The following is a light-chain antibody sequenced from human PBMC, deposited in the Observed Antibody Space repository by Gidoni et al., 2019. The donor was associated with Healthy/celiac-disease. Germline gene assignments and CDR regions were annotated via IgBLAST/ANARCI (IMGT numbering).Light chain of an antibody. CDR2: GAS. Sequence: IVSTQSPGTLSLSPGERATLSCRASQSVSSSYLAWYQQKPGQAPRLLIYGASSRATGIPDRFSGSGSGTDFTLTISRLEPEDFAVYYCQQYGISPLTFGQGTKVEIK. J-gene: IGKJ1*01. CDR1: QSVSSSY. V-gene: IGKV3-20*01. CDR3: QQYGISPLT.